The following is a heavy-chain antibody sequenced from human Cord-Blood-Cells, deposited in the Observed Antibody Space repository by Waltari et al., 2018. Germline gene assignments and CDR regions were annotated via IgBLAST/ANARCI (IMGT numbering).Heavy chain of an antibody. CDR3: ASRPIYDFWSGYFDY. J-gene: IGHJ4*02. V-gene: IGHV1-24*01. CDR2: FDPEDGET. CDR1: GYTLTELS. Sequence: QVQLVQSGAEVKKPGASVKVACKVYGYTLTELSMHWVLLPPGKGLEWMGGFDPEDGETIYAQKFQGRVTMTEDTSTDTAYMELSSLRSEDTAVYYCASRPIYDFWSGYFDYWGQGTLVTVSS. D-gene: IGHD3-3*01.